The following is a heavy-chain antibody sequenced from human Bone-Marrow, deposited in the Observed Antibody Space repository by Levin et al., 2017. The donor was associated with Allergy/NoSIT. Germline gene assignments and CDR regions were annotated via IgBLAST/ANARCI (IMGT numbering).Heavy chain of an antibody. CDR2: ISHEGTST. CDR1: GFT. CDR3: ARGVHSSGRCDVLDM. Sequence: GESLKISCPTPGFTVHWVRQAPGKGLEWVAAISHEGTSTYYADSVKGRFTISRDDSKNPVWLQMNSLRVEDPAVYHRARGVHSSGRCDVLDMWGQGTMVTVSS. V-gene: IGHV3-30*04. D-gene: IGHD6-19*01. J-gene: IGHJ3*02.